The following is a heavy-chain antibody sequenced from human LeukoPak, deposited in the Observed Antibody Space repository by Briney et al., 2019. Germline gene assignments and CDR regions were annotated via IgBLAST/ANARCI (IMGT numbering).Heavy chain of an antibody. D-gene: IGHD2-15*01. CDR2: INPHSGGT. CDR3: ARVTWKTVVAAPDY. J-gene: IGHJ4*02. Sequence: ASVKVSCKASGYTFTDYYMHWVQQAPGQGLEWMGRINPHSGGTNYAQKFQGRVSMTRDTSINTAYMEVSRLTSDDTAVYYCARVTWKTVVAAPDYWGQGTLVTVSS. V-gene: IGHV1-2*06. CDR1: GYTFTDYY.